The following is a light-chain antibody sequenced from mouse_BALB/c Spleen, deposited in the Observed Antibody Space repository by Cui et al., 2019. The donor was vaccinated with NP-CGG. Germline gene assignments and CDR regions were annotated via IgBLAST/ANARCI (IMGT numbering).Light chain of an antibody. J-gene: IGLJ1*01. V-gene: IGLV1*01. CDR1: TGAVTTSNY. CDR2: GTN. Sequence: QPVVTQESVLPTLPGETVPFTCRSSTGAVTTSNYANWVQEKPDHVFTGLMGGTNNRAPGVPARFSGSLIGDKAALTITGAQTEDEAIYFCALWYSNHWVFGGGTKLTVL. CDR3: ALWYSNHWV.